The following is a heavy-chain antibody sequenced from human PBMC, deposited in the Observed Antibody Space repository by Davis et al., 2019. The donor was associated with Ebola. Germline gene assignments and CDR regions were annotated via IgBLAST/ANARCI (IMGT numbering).Heavy chain of an antibody. Sequence: GESLKIPCAASGFPLSSYAMSWVRQAPGKGPEWVSAISGSGDSTYYADSVKGRFTISRDNSKSTLFLQMNSLRAEDTAVYYCAKVGAGFDYWGQGTLVTVSS. V-gene: IGHV3-23*01. CDR3: AKVGAGFDY. CDR2: ISGSGDST. J-gene: IGHJ4*02. D-gene: IGHD3-16*01. CDR1: GFPLSSYA.